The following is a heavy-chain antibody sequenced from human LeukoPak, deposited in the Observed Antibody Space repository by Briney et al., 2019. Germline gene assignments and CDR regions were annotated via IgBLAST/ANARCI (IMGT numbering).Heavy chain of an antibody. J-gene: IGHJ5*02. CDR2: IYSSGST. CDR3: ARDSGTPFDP. Sequence: PSETLSLTCTVSGASISSYYWSWVGQPAGKGLEWIGRIYSSGSTSYNPSLKSRVTMSVDTSKNQFSLKLSSVTAADTAVYYCARDSGTPFDPWGQGTLVTVSS. D-gene: IGHD1-1*01. CDR1: GASISSYY. V-gene: IGHV4-4*07.